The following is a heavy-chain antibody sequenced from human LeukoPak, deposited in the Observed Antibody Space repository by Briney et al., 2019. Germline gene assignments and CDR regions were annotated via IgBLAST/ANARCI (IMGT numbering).Heavy chain of an antibody. J-gene: IGHJ4*02. CDR3: ARHVYCSSTSCYYYFDY. Sequence: SETLSLTCTVPGGSISSYYWSWIRQPPGKGLEWIGYIYYSGSTNYNPSLKSRVTISVDTSKNQFSLKLSSVTAADTAVYYCARHVYCSSTSCYYYFDYWGQGTLVTVSS. CDR1: GGSISSYY. V-gene: IGHV4-59*08. CDR2: IYYSGST. D-gene: IGHD2-2*01.